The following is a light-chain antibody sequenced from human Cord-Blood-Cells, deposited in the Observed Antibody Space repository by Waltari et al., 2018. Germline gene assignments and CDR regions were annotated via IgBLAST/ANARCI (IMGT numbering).Light chain of an antibody. CDR3: QQSYSTPPLT. V-gene: IGKV1-39*01. CDR2: AAS. Sequence: DIQMTQSPSSLSASVGDRVTITCRASQSISSYLNWDQQKPGKAPKLLIYAASSLQSGVPSRFSGSVSVTDFTLTISSLQPEDFATYYCQQSYSTPPLTFGGGTKVEIK. CDR1: QSISSY. J-gene: IGKJ4*01.